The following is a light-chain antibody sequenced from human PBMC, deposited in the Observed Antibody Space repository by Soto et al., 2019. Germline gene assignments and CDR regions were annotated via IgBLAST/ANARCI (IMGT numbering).Light chain of an antibody. J-gene: IGKJ2*01. CDR1: QSISSY. CDR3: HQSYSTPPYT. Sequence: DTQMTQSPSSLSASVGDRVTITCRASQSISSYLNWYQQKPGKAPKLLIYAASSLQSWVPSRFSGSASGTDFTLTISSMQPEYCATYCCHQSYSTPPYTFGQGTKLEIK. CDR2: AAS. V-gene: IGKV1-39*01.